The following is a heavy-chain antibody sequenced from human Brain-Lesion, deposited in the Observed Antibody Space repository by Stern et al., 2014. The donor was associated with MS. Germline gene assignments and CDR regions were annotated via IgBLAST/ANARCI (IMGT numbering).Heavy chain of an antibody. CDR3: ATLSPGAGGNYYRHFDY. D-gene: IGHD1-26*01. Sequence: DQLAESGAEVKKPGASVKVSCKVSGYTLTELSMHWVRQAPRKGLEWMGGFDPEDGETIYAQKFQGRVTMTEDTSTDTAYMELSSLRSEDTAVYYCATLSPGAGGNYYRHFDYWGQGTLVTVSS. V-gene: IGHV1-24*01. CDR1: GYTLTELS. J-gene: IGHJ4*02. CDR2: FDPEDGET.